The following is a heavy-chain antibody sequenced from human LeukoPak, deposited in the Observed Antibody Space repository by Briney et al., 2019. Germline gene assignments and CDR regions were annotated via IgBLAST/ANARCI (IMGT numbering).Heavy chain of an antibody. J-gene: IGHJ4*02. Sequence: GGSLRLSCAASGFTVSTDHMSWVRQAPGKGLEWVAISYSGGTSQHAESVKGRFTISRDNSKNTLYLQMNSLRAEDTALYYCARVWEPSFDYWGQGTLVTVSS. CDR3: ARVWEPSFDY. D-gene: IGHD1-26*01. V-gene: IGHV3-53*01. CDR1: GFTVSTDH. CDR2: SYSGGTS.